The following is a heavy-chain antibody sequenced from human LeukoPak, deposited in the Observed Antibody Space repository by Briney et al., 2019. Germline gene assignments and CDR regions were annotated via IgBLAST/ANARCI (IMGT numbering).Heavy chain of an antibody. CDR3: ARVISYYYDSSGYSDY. D-gene: IGHD3-22*01. CDR1: GFTFSSYA. V-gene: IGHV3-30-3*01. CDR2: ISYDGSNK. Sequence: PGGSLRLSCAASGFTFSSYAMSWVRQAPGKGLEWVAVISYDGSNKYYADSVKGRFSISRDNSKNTVYLQMNSLRAEDTAVYYCARVISYYYDSSGYSDYWGQGTLVTVSS. J-gene: IGHJ4*02.